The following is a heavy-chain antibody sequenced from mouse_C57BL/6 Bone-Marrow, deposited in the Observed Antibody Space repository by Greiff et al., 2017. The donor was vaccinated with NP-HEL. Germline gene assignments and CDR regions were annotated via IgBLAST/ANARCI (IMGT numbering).Heavy chain of an antibody. Sequence: EVKLMESGGGLVQPGGSLKLSCAASGFTFSDYGMAWVRQAPRKGPEWVAFISHLAYSIYYADTVTGRFTISRENAKNTLSLEMSSLRSEDTAMYYCARLYYYAMDYWGQGTSVTVSS. V-gene: IGHV5-15*01. CDR1: GFTFSDYG. J-gene: IGHJ4*01. CDR3: ARLYYYAMDY. CDR2: ISHLAYSI.